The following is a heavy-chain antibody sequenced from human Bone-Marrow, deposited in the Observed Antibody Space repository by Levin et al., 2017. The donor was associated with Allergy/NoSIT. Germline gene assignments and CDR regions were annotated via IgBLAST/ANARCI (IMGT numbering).Heavy chain of an antibody. CDR2: ISSDGSNK. Sequence: GGSLRLSCAASGFTFSNYAMHWVRQAPGKGLEWLSVISSDGSNKFYADSVKGRFTISRDNSKNTLYLQMNSLRAEDTALYYCAKPMVRGAYSFDYWGQGTLVTVSS. CDR3: AKPMVRGAYSFDY. CDR1: GFTFSNYA. D-gene: IGHD3-10*01. V-gene: IGHV3-30*18. J-gene: IGHJ4*02.